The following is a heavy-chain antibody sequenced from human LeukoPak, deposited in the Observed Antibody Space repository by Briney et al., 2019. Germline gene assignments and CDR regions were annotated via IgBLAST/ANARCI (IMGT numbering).Heavy chain of an antibody. Sequence: SETLSVTCTVSGGSISSSSYYWGWIRQPPGKGLEWIGSIYYSGSTYYNPSLKSRVTISVDTSKNQFSLKLSSVTAADTAVYYCARQGPYALGGWFDPWGQGTLVTVSS. CDR1: GGSISSSSYY. CDR3: ARQGPYALGGWFDP. D-gene: IGHD2-2*01. V-gene: IGHV4-39*01. J-gene: IGHJ5*02. CDR2: IYYSGST.